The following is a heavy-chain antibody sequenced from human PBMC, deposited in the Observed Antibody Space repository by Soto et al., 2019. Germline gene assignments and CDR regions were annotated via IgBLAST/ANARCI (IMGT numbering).Heavy chain of an antibody. V-gene: IGHV4-59*01. Sequence: SETLSLTCTVSGGSINSYYWGWIRQPPGKGLEWIGYIHYSGSTNYNPSLKSRVTTSVDTPKNQFSLKVNSMTAADTAVYYCARGGLAARKGRWFDPWGQGTLVTVS. D-gene: IGHD6-6*01. J-gene: IGHJ5*02. CDR1: GGSINSYY. CDR3: ARGGLAARKGRWFDP. CDR2: IHYSGST.